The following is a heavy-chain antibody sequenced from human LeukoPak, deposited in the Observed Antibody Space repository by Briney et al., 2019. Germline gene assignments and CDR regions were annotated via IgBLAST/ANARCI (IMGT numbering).Heavy chain of an antibody. CDR2: ISANGLTT. CDR3: AGLEYGDPKWFDP. D-gene: IGHD4-17*01. V-gene: IGHV3-43*02. Sequence: PGGSLRLSCTISGFNLDDYPLHWVRQVPGKGLEWVSLISANGLTTFYADSVKGRFPISRDSGNRSLYLQMNSLRTDDTGFYYCAGLEYGDPKWFDPWGQGTLVTISS. J-gene: IGHJ5*02. CDR1: GFNLDDYP.